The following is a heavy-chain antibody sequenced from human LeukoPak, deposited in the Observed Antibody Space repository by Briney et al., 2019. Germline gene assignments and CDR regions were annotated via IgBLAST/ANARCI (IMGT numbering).Heavy chain of an antibody. D-gene: IGHD6-19*01. CDR2: ISYDGSNK. CDR3: ARLGHSSGWYYFDY. J-gene: IGHJ4*02. Sequence: GGSLRLSCAASGFTFSSYAMHWVRQAPGKGLEWVAVISYDGSNKYYADSVEGRFTISRDNSKNTLYLQMNSLRAEDTAVYYCARLGHSSGWYYFDYWGQGTLVTVSS. V-gene: IGHV3-30*04. CDR1: GFTFSSYA.